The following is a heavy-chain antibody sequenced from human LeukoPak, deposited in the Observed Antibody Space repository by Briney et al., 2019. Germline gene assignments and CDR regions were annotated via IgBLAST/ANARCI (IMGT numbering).Heavy chain of an antibody. J-gene: IGHJ3*02. CDR3: AKDAIARWLVTLLDI. CDR1: GFTFDDYA. CDR2: ISWDSGSI. V-gene: IGHV3-9*01. Sequence: PGGSLRLSCAASGFTFDDYAMHWVRQAPGKGLEWVSGISWDSGSIGYADSVKGRFTISRDNAKNSLYLQMHSLRAEDTALYYCAKDAIARWLVTLLDIWGQGTMVTVSS. D-gene: IGHD5-24*01.